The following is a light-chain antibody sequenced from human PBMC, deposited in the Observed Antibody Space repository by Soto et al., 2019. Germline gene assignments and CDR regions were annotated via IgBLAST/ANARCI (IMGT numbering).Light chain of an antibody. CDR2: GAS. J-gene: IGKJ2*01. V-gene: IGKV3-20*01. CDR3: QQYQNSPPSYT. Sequence: EIVLTQSPGTLSLSPGERATLSCRASQSLTSDYVAWYQQKPGQAPRLLIYGASSRAAGIPDRFSGSGSGTDFTLTISRLEPEDFAVYYCQQYQNSPPSYTFGQGTKLEI. CDR1: QSLTSDY.